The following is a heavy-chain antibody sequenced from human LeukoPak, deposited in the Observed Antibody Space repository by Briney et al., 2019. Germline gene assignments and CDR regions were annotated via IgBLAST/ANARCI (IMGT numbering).Heavy chain of an antibody. CDR3: ARSYCGGDCYTQNWFDP. Sequence: SETLSLTCTVSGGSISSYYWSWIRQPAGKGLEWTGRIYTSGSTNYNPSLKSRVTMSVDTSKNQFSLKLSSVTAADTAVYYCARSYCGGDCYTQNWFDPWGQGTLVTVSS. CDR2: IYTSGST. D-gene: IGHD2-21*02. CDR1: GGSISSYY. J-gene: IGHJ5*02. V-gene: IGHV4-4*07.